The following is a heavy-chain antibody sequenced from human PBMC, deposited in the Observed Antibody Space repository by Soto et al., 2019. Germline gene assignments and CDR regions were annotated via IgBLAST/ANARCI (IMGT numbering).Heavy chain of an antibody. CDR1: GYTFTSYG. J-gene: IGHJ6*02. CDR3: ARDPFLRYFDWFRAPSYGMDV. Sequence: ASVKVSCKASGYTFTSYGISWVRQAPGQGLEWMGWISAYNGNTNYAQKLQGRVTMTTDTSTSTAYMELRSLRSDDTAVYYCARDPFLRYFDWFRAPSYGMDVWGQGTTLTVSS. D-gene: IGHD3-9*01. V-gene: IGHV1-18*01. CDR2: ISAYNGNT.